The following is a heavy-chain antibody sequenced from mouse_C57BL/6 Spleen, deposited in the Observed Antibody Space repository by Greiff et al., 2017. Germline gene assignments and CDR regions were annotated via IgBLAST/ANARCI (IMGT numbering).Heavy chain of an antibody. CDR3: ARWLLRKAMDY. V-gene: IGHV1-82*01. D-gene: IGHD2-3*01. Sequence: VQLQQSGPELVKPGASVKISCKASGYAFSSSWMNWVKQRPGKGLEWIGRIYPGDGDTNYNGKFKGKATLTADKSSSTAYMQRSSLTSEDSAVYFCARWLLRKAMDYWGQGTSVTVSS. J-gene: IGHJ4*01. CDR2: IYPGDGDT. CDR1: GYAFSSSW.